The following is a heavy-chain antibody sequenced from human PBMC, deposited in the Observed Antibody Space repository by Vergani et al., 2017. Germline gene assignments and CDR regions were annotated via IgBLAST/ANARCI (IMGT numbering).Heavy chain of an antibody. Sequence: QVQLQESGPGLVKPSQTLSLTCTVSGDSMNSDDFYWSWIRQPPGKGPEWIGNIFYSGSTYYNPSLKSRLTLSVALSKNLFSLKLNSVTAADSAVYYCARFKWHDIDYWGQGTLVTVSS. V-gene: IGHV4-30-4*01. CDR1: GDSMNSDDFY. CDR3: ARFKWHDIDY. CDR2: IFYSGST. J-gene: IGHJ4*02. D-gene: IGHD1-20*01.